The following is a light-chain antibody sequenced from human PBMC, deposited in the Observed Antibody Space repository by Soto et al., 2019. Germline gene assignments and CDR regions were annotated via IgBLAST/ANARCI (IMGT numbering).Light chain of an antibody. CDR1: SSNIGSHT. CDR2: SDT. J-gene: IGLJ1*01. CDR3: AAWDDRLHGLYV. V-gene: IGLV1-44*01. Sequence: QSVLTQPPSASGTPGQRVIVSCSGSSSNIGSHTVNWYQQLPGTAPKLLIYSDTQRPSGVPDRFSGSKSGTSASLAISGLQSEDEADYYCAAWDDRLHGLYVFGTGTKVTVL.